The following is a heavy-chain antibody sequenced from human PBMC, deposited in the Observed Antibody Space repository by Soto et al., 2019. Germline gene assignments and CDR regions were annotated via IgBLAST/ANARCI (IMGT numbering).Heavy chain of an antibody. J-gene: IGHJ4*02. D-gene: IGHD1-20*01. Sequence: EVQLVESGGTLVQPGGSLRLSCAGSGFTFSDFWMTWVRQAPGKGLEWGANIRPDGSEKNYVDSVKGRRTISRDNTKNAMYLQMNGLRGEDTAVYYGARDRGMDDYWGQGTLVPVPP. CDR1: GFTFSDFW. CDR3: ARDRGMDDY. V-gene: IGHV3-7*03. CDR2: IRPDGSEK.